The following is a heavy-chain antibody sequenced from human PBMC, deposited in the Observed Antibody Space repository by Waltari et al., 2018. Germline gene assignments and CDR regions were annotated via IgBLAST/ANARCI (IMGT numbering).Heavy chain of an antibody. CDR3: ARANTIFGVIRTWYYMDV. J-gene: IGHJ6*03. D-gene: IGHD3-3*01. CDR2: INHSGRT. V-gene: IGHV4-34*01. CDR1: GGSFSGYY. Sequence: QVQLQQWGAGLLKPSETLSLTCVVSGGSFSGYYWSWIRQPPGKGLEWIGEINHSGRTNYHPSLKSRVTISIDTSKIQFCLKLRSVTVADTAVYYCARANTIFGVIRTWYYMDVWGKGTPVTVSS.